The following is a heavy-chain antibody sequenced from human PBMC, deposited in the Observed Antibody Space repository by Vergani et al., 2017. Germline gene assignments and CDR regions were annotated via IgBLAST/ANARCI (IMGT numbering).Heavy chain of an antibody. D-gene: IGHD6-6*01. Sequence: QVQLQQWGAGLLKPSETLSLTCAVYGGSFSGYYWSWIRQPPGKGLEWIGEINHSGSTNYNPSLKSRVTISVDTSKNQFSLKLSSVTAADTAVYYCARDGIEYSSSLGYWGQGTLVTVSS. CDR3: ARDGIEYSSSLGY. CDR1: GGSFSGYY. J-gene: IGHJ4*02. CDR2: INHSGST. V-gene: IGHV4-34*01.